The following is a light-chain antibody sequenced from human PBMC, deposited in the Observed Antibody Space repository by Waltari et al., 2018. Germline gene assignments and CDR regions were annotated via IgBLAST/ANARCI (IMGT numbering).Light chain of an antibody. J-gene: IGKJ2*01. Sequence: IQVLQSPSTLSASVGDTVTISCRVSHRINIWLAWYQQKPGKAPKLLIKKASTLEDGVPSRFSGSGSGTEFTLTIKSLQPDDFGTYFCQQFDTDVTFGQGTKVEI. CDR3: QQFDTDVT. V-gene: IGKV1-5*01. CDR1: HRINIW. CDR2: KAS.